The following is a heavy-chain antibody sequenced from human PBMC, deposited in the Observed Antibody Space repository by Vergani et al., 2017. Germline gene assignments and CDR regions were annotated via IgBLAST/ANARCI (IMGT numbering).Heavy chain of an antibody. CDR3: ACSSREYDFWSVYYPYFDY. Sequence: QVQLVQSGAEVKKPGSSVKVSCKASGGTFSSYAISWVRQAPGQGLEWMGGCIHIFGTANYAQKFQGRVTITADESKSTAYMELSSLRSEDTAVYYCACSSREYDFWSVYYPYFDYWGQGTLVTVSS. J-gene: IGHJ4*02. D-gene: IGHD3-3*01. CDR2: CIHIFGTA. CDR1: GGTFSSYA. V-gene: IGHV1-69*01.